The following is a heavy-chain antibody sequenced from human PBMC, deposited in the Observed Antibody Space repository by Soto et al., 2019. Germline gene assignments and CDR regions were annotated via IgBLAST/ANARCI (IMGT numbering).Heavy chain of an antibody. J-gene: IGHJ6*02. Sequence: PGGSLRLSCEASGFTFSSYSMNWVRQAPGKGLEWVSSISSSSSYIYYADSVRGRFTISRDNAKNSLYLQMNSLRAEDTAVYYCARDQDCSSTSCQYALYNDYFTYCMDVWGQGTTVTVSS. CDR3: ARDQDCSSTSCQYALYNDYFTYCMDV. D-gene: IGHD2-2*01. CDR2: ISSSSSYI. V-gene: IGHV3-21*01. CDR1: GFTFSSYS.